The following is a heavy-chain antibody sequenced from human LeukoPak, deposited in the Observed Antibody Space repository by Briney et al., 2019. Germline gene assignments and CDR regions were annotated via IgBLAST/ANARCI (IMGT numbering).Heavy chain of an antibody. CDR3: ARGWKDPRYSGSYWFDP. V-gene: IGHV4-34*01. CDR2: INHSGTT. CDR1: GGSFSAYY. J-gene: IGHJ5*02. D-gene: IGHD1-26*01. Sequence: SETLSLTCAVYGGSFSAYYWSWIRQPPGKGLVWIGEINHSGTTNYNPSLKSRVTISVDTSKNQFSLKVSSVTAADTAVYYCARGWKDPRYSGSYWFDPWGQGTLVTVSS.